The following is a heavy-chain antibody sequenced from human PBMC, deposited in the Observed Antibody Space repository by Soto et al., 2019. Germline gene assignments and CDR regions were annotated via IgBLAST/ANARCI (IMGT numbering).Heavy chain of an antibody. D-gene: IGHD2-21*02. CDR3: ARDRSDPGGYFDY. CDR2: IYYSGST. CDR1: GGSISSGGYY. Sequence: QVQLQESGPGLVKPSQTLSLTCTVPGGSISSGGYYWSWIRQHPGKGLEWIGYIYYSGSTYYNPSLKSRVTISVDTSKNQFSLKLSSVTAADTAVYYCARDRSDPGGYFDYWGQGTLVTVSS. V-gene: IGHV4-31*03. J-gene: IGHJ4*02.